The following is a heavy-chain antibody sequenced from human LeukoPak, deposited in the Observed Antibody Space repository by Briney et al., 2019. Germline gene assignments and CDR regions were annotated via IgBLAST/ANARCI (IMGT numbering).Heavy chain of an antibody. Sequence: PGEPLRLSCAASGCSFTTYWMSWVRQASGKGLEWVANIKQDGTEKYYVDSVKGRFTISRDNAKHTLYQQMNSLRADDTAVYYCARGYGAVYWGQGTLVTVSS. V-gene: IGHV3-7*01. CDR1: GCSFTTYW. CDR3: ARGYGAVY. CDR2: IKQDGTEK. J-gene: IGHJ4*02. D-gene: IGHD4-17*01.